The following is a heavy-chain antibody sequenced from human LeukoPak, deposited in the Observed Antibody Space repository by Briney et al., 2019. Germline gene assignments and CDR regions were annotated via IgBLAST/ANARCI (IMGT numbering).Heavy chain of an antibody. Sequence: PGGSLRLSCAASGFTFSSYGMHWVRPAPGKGLEGVAVVWYDGSHKYYADSVKGRFTISRDNSKNTLHLQMNSLRAEDTAVYYCARDLLLWFGELSGDSDYWGQGTLVTVSS. V-gene: IGHV3-33*01. CDR3: ARDLLLWFGELSGDSDY. CDR2: VWYDGSHK. CDR1: GFTFSSYG. J-gene: IGHJ4*02. D-gene: IGHD3-10*01.